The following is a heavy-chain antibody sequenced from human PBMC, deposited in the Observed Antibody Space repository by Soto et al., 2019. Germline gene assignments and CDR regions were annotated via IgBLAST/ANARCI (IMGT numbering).Heavy chain of an antibody. Sequence: GPALVNPTQTLTLTCTLSGFSLSTSGVGVGWIRQPPGKALEWLALIYLDGDKRDSPSLKSRLTITKDTSKNQVVLTMTNMGPADTATYYCVRRLDGNSKPGWFDPWGQGTLVTVSS. V-gene: IGHV2-5*02. J-gene: IGHJ5*02. CDR1: GFSLSTSGVG. D-gene: IGHD1-26*01. CDR2: IYLDGDK. CDR3: VRRLDGNSKPGWFDP.